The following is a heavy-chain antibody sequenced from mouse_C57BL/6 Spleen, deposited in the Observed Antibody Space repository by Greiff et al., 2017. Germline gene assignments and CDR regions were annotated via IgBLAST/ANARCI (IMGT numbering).Heavy chain of an antibody. CDR3: ARGGSRLFDV. Sequence: EVKLVESGGGLVKPGGSLKLSCAASGFTFSDSGMHWVRQAPEKGLEWVAYISSGSSTIYYADTVKGRFTISRDNAKNTLFLQMTSLRSEDTAMYYCARGGSRLFDVWGTGTTVTVSS. V-gene: IGHV5-17*01. D-gene: IGHD1-1*01. J-gene: IGHJ1*03. CDR1: GFTFSDSG. CDR2: ISSGSSTI.